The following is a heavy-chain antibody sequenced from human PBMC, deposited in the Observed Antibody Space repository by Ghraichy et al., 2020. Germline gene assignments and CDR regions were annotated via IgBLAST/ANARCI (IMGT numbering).Heavy chain of an antibody. D-gene: IGHD3-10*01. CDR3: ARESGAGDRGNYFDY. CDR2: VIPSGGST. V-gene: IGHV1-46*01. CDR1: GYTFTSYY. J-gene: IGHJ4*02. Sequence: ASVKGSCKASGYTFTSYYMHWVRQAPGQGLEWMGIVIPSGGSTNYAQKFRGRVTMTRDTFTNTVYMELSSLRSEDTAVYYCARESGAGDRGNYFDYWGQGTLVTVSS.